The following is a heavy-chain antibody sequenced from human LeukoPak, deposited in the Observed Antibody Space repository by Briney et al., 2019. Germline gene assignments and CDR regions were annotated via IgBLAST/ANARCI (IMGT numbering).Heavy chain of an antibody. D-gene: IGHD2-8*01. CDR2: LNQDGSIQ. CDR1: GFTFSHYR. J-gene: IGHJ3*01. V-gene: IGHV3-7*01. CDR3: ARDHNVADV. Sequence: PGGSLRLSCVASGFTFSHYRMTWYRQAPGKGLEWVANLNQDGSIQAYGDSVRGRFTISRDNAKNSVYIQMNSLRVEDTAMYFCARDHNVADVWGRGTKVTVSS.